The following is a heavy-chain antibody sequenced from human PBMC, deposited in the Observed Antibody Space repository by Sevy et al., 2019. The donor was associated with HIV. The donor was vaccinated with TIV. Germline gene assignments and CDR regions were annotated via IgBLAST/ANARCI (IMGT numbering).Heavy chain of an antibody. J-gene: IGHJ5*01. CDR2: IYSSGNT. V-gene: IGHV4-61*03. CDR3: ARGHNWNHVHWFDS. Sequence: SETLSLSCSVSGASVSRDNYYWTWIRQPPGRGLEWIGYIYSSGNTHYNSSLSSHVTISLDTSKNHFSLNLRSVTAADTAFYYCARGHNWNHVHWFDSWGQGILVTVSS. CDR1: GASVSRDNYY. D-gene: IGHD1-20*01.